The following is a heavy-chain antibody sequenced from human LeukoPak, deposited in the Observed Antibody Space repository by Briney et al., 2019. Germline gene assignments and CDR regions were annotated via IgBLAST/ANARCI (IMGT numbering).Heavy chain of an antibody. D-gene: IGHD6-13*01. Sequence: SVKVSFKASGGTFSSYAISWVRQAPGQGLEWMGGIIPILCIANYAQKFQGKVTITADKSTSTAYMELSSLRSEDTAVYYCARDPLEAAVHQGYYYYGMDVWGQGTTVTVSS. CDR1: GGTFSSYA. CDR3: ARDPLEAAVHQGYYYYGMDV. CDR2: IIPILCIA. J-gene: IGHJ6*02. V-gene: IGHV1-69*10.